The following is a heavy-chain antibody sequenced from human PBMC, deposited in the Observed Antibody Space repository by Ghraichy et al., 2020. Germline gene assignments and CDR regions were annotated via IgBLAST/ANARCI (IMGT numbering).Heavy chain of an antibody. CDR3: ARVIAQVRGTYGRSGAFDI. D-gene: IGHD3-10*01. Sequence: SVKVSCKASGGTFSSYAISWVRQAPGQGLEWMGGIIPIFGTANYAQKFQGRVTITADESTSTAYMELSSLRSEDTAVYYCARVIAQVRGTYGRSGAFDIWGQGTMVTVSS. V-gene: IGHV1-69*13. CDR1: GGTFSSYA. J-gene: IGHJ3*02. CDR2: IIPIFGTA.